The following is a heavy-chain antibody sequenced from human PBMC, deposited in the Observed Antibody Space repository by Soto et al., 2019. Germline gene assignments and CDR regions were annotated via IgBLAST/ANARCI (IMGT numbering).Heavy chain of an antibody. D-gene: IGHD4-4*01. CDR2: IRSKANSYAT. Sequence: EVQLVESGGGLVQPGGSLKLSCAASGFTFSGSAMHWVRQASGKGLAWVGRIRSKANSYATAYAASVKGRFTISRDDSKNTAYLQMNSLKTEDTAVYYCTRREIYSTRRVGDYGMDVWGQGTTVTVSS. J-gene: IGHJ6*02. CDR1: GFTFSGSA. V-gene: IGHV3-73*02. CDR3: TRREIYSTRRVGDYGMDV.